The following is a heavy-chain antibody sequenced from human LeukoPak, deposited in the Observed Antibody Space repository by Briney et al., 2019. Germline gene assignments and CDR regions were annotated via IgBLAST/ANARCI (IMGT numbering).Heavy chain of an antibody. CDR2: IYTSGST. Sequence: SETLSLTCTVSGGSISSYYWSWIRQPAGKGLEWIGRIYTSGSTNYNPSLKSRVSMSVDTSKNQCTLKLSSVTAADTAVYYCAKPMIVLLDAFDIWGQGTMVTVSS. D-gene: IGHD3-22*01. J-gene: IGHJ3*02. CDR3: AKPMIVLLDAFDI. CDR1: GGSISSYY. V-gene: IGHV4-4*07.